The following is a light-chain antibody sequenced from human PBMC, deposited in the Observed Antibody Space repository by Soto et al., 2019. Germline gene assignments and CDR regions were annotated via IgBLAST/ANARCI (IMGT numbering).Light chain of an antibody. CDR3: QQSYSTPRT. CDR1: QSIRSY. CDR2: AAS. J-gene: IGKJ2*01. V-gene: IGKV1-39*01. Sequence: DMQMTQSPSSLSASVGDRVTSTCRASQSIRSYLNWYQQKPGKAPKLLIYAASSLQSGVPSRFSGSGSGTDFTLTISSLQPEDFATYYCQQSYSTPRTFGQGTKLEIK.